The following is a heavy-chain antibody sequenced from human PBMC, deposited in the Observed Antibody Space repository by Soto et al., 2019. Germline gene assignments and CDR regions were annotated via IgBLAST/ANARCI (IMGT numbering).Heavy chain of an antibody. D-gene: IGHD2-2*01. CDR3: ARGGGCSSTGCNYYYYYGMDV. CDR2: ISSSSSYI. Sequence: EVQLVESGGGLVKPGGSLRLSCAASGFTFSSYSMNWVRQAPGKGLEWVSSISSSSSYIYYADSVKGRFTISRDNAKNRLALXXNSLRAEDTAVYYCARGGGCSSTGCNYYYYYGMDVWGQGTTVTVSS. J-gene: IGHJ6*02. V-gene: IGHV3-21*01. CDR1: GFTFSSYS.